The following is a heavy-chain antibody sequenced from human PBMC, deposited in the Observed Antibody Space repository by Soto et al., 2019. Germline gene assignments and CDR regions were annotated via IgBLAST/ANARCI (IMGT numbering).Heavy chain of an antibody. CDR1: GGSVSSYY. CDR2: FYTSGNT. D-gene: IGHD7-27*01. V-gene: IGHV4-4*07. Sequence: RSLTCTVYGGSVSSYYWSWTRQPAGKGLEWIGRFYTSGNTNYNPSLKSRVTMSLDTSKNQFSLKLSSVTAADTAVYFCASDSTGWCDPWGQGTLVTVS. CDR3: ASDSTGWCDP. J-gene: IGHJ5*02.